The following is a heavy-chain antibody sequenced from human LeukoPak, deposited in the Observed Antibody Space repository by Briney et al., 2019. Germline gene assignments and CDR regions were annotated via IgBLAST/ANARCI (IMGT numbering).Heavy chain of an antibody. D-gene: IGHD3-10*01. J-gene: IGHJ6*02. V-gene: IGHV4-39*01. Sequence: PSETLSLTCTVSGGSISSSSYYWGWIRQPPGKGLEWIGSIYYSGSTYYNPSLKSRVTISVDTSKNQFSLKLTSVTAADTAVYYCARWGRPAWMVRGVKRAYYGMGVWGQGTTVTVSS. CDR1: GGSISSSSYY. CDR3: ARWGRPAWMVRGVKRAYYGMGV. CDR2: IYYSGST.